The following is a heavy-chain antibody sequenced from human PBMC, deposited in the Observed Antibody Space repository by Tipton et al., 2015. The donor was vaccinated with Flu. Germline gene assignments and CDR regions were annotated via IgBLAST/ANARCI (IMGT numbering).Heavy chain of an antibody. J-gene: IGHJ5*02. CDR1: GYSISSGYY. D-gene: IGHD4-11*01. CDR2: MSHSGRT. CDR3: ARRDYSNYVSDPKSWFVP. V-gene: IGHV4-38-2*02. Sequence: PGLVKPSETLSLTCTVSGYSISSGYYWGWIRQPPGKGLEWIGTVGTMSHSGRTFNNPSLKSRVTISIDTSKNQFSLNMRSVTAADMAVYYCARRDYSNYVSDPKSWFVPWGQGTLVAVSS.